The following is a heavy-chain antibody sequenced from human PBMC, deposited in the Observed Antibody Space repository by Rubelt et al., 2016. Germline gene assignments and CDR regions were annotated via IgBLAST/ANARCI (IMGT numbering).Heavy chain of an antibody. Sequence: EVQLVESGGGLVQPGGSLRLSCAASGFTVSSNYMSWVRPAPGKGLEWVSVIYSGGSTYYADSVTGRFTIPRDNSKNTLYLQMNSLRAEDTAVYYCARNWGFDYWGQGTLVTVSS. V-gene: IGHV3-66*01. J-gene: IGHJ4*02. CDR1: GFTVSSNY. CDR2: IYSGGST. D-gene: IGHD7-27*01. CDR3: ARNWGFDY.